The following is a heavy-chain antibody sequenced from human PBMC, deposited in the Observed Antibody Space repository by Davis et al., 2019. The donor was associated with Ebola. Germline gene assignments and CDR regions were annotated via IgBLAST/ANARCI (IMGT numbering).Heavy chain of an antibody. CDR1: GFTFSSYG. CDR3: TRDWGGNSDY. D-gene: IGHD4-23*01. Sequence: PGGSLRLSCAASGFTFSSYGMHWVRQAPGKGLEWVAVIWYDGSNKYYADSVKGRFTISRDDSKSIAYLQMNSLKTEDTAVYYCTRDWGGNSDYWGQGTLVTVSS. J-gene: IGHJ4*02. CDR2: IWYDGSNK. V-gene: IGHV3-33*01.